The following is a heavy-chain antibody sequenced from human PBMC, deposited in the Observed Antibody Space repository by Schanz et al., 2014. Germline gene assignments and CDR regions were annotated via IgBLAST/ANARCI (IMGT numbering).Heavy chain of an antibody. CDR1: GFTFSSNW. Sequence: EVQLVESGGGLVQPGGSLRLSCAASGFTFSSNWMNWVRQAPGKGLEWVSHISGSSIHKNYADSVKGRFSISRDNGETAVYLQINSLRVEDTAVYYCARFLARYQYYGVAVWGQGTTVTVSS. CDR2: ISGSSIHK. J-gene: IGHJ6*02. CDR3: ARFLARYQYYGVAV. D-gene: IGHD3-3*01. V-gene: IGHV3-48*04.